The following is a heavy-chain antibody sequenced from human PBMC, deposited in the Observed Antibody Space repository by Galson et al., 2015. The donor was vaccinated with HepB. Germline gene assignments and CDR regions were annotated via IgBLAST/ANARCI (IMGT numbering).Heavy chain of an antibody. V-gene: IGHV3-11*06. CDR2: ISNDTLYT. CDR3: VRVADVDYGDHSHFDY. Sequence: SLRLSCAASGFTFSDYYMSWIRQAPGKGLEWLSYISNDTLYTNYADSVKGRITISRDNARNSLYLQLNSLRAEDTAVYYCVRVADVDYGDHSHFDYWGQGTLVTVSS. CDR1: GFTFSDYY. J-gene: IGHJ4*02. D-gene: IGHD4-17*01.